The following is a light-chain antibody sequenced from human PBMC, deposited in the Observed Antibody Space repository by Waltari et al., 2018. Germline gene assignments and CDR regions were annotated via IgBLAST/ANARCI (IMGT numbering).Light chain of an antibody. Sequence: SYELTQAPPVSVSPGQTATIPCSGHKLGDKYVFWYQQKLGHSPVLVIYQDSKRPSGIPDRFSGSNSGNTATLTISGAQEMEEAVYYCQAFDNSVVFFGGGTKLTVL. V-gene: IGLV3-1*01. CDR2: QDS. CDR3: QAFDNSVVF. CDR1: KLGDKY. J-gene: IGLJ2*01.